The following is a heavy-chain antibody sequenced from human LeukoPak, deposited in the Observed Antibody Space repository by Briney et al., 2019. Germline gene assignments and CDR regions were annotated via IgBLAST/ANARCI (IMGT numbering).Heavy chain of an antibody. Sequence: ASVKVSCKASGYTFTSYGISWVRQATGQGLEWMGWMNPNSGNTGYAQKFQGRVTMTRNTSISTAYMELSRLRSEDTAVYYCARGHKTSRIVGATSSGLGYWGQGTLVTVSS. CDR3: ARGHKTSRIVGATSSGLGY. CDR1: GYTFTSYG. CDR2: MNPNSGNT. D-gene: IGHD1-26*01. V-gene: IGHV1-8*02. J-gene: IGHJ4*02.